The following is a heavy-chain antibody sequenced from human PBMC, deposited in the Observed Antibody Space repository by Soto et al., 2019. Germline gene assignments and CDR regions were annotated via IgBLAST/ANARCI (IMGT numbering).Heavy chain of an antibody. V-gene: IGHV1-69*01. CDR1: GGTFSSYA. CDR3: ARTYAHSGSYYSRFHFDY. D-gene: IGHD1-26*01. Sequence: QVQLVQSGAEVKKPGSSVKVSCKASGGTFSSYAISWVRQAPGQGLEWMGGIIPIFGTANYAQKFQGRVTITADESTSTAYMELSSLRSEDTAVYYCARTYAHSGSYYSRFHFDYWGQGTLVTVSS. CDR2: IIPIFGTA. J-gene: IGHJ4*02.